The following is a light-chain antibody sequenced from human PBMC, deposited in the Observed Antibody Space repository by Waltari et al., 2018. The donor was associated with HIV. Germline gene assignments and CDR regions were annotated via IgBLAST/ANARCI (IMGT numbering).Light chain of an antibody. CDR2: EVS. J-gene: IGLJ3*02. CDR3: SSYAISSTLV. CDR1: SRDAGNFPS. V-gene: IGLV2-14*01. Sequence: QSALTQPAPVSGSPGQPLTIPSSGTSRDAGNFPSVPWYQQHPGTVPKLMIYEVSHRPSGVSNRFSGSKSGNTASLTISGLQAEDEADYYCSSYAISSTLVFGGGTKLTVL.